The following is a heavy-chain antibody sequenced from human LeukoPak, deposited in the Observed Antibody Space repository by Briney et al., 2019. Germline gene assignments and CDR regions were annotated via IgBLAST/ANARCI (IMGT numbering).Heavy chain of an antibody. Sequence: PSETLSLTCAVYGGSFTDYHWSWIRHLPGKGLEWIGEIHHRAGANYNPSLWGRVTISADTSKNQFSLHLTSVTAADTATFYCARGPVRDDGLTGISYYFGLDVWGHGTTVTVFS. D-gene: IGHD2-21*02. V-gene: IGHV4-34*01. CDR3: ARGPVRDDGLTGISYYFGLDV. J-gene: IGHJ6*02. CDR2: IHHRAGA. CDR1: GGSFTDYH.